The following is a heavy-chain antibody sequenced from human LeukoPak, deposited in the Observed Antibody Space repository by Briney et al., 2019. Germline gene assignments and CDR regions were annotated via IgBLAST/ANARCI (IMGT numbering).Heavy chain of an antibody. J-gene: IGHJ3*02. V-gene: IGHV4-38-2*02. Sequence: PSETLSLTCTVSGYSISSGYYWGWIRQPPGKGLEWIGSIYHSGSTYYNPSLKSRVTISVDTSKNQFSLKLSSVTAADTAVYYCVRRTVLEAFDIWGQGTMVTVSS. CDR2: IYHSGST. CDR1: GYSISSGYY. D-gene: IGHD2/OR15-2a*01. CDR3: VRRTVLEAFDI.